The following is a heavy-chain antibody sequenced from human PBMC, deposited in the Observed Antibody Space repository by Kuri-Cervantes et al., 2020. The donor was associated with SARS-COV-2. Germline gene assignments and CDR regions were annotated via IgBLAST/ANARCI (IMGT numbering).Heavy chain of an antibody. D-gene: IGHD2-2*01. V-gene: IGHV4-38-2*02. CDR3: AREDTSTIDF. Sequence: ESLKISCAVSGYSISSGYYWGWIRQPPGKGLEWIGEINHSGSTNYNPSLKSRVTISVDTSKNQFSLRLSSVTAADTAIYYCAREDTSTIDFWGQGTLVTVSS. J-gene: IGHJ4*02. CDR1: GYSISSGYY. CDR2: INHSGST.